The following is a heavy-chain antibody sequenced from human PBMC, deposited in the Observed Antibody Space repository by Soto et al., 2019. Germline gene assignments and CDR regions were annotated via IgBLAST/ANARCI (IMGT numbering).Heavy chain of an antibody. J-gene: IGHJ4*02. CDR3: AANPYCGGDCYLVDY. CDR1: GGTFSSYA. D-gene: IGHD2-21*02. Sequence: QVPLVQSGAEVKKPGSSVKVSCKASGGTFSSYAISWVRQAPGQGLEWMGGIIPIFGTANYAQKFQGRVTITADESTSTAYMELSSLRSEDTAVYYCAANPYCGGDCYLVDYWGQGTLVTVSS. CDR2: IIPIFGTA. V-gene: IGHV1-69*01.